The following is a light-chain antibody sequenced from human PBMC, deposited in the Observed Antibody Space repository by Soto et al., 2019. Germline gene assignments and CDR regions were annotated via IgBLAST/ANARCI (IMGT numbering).Light chain of an antibody. V-gene: IGKV3-15*01. Sequence: TQSPATLSVSPGEVVTLSCRASQSIGPSLAWYQQRPGQAPRLLIHRASIRATGVPARFIGSGFGTEFTLTISSLQSEDFAVYYCQQYENWPPYNFGQGTKLEIK. CDR3: QQYENWPPYN. J-gene: IGKJ2*01. CDR1: QSIGPS. CDR2: RAS.